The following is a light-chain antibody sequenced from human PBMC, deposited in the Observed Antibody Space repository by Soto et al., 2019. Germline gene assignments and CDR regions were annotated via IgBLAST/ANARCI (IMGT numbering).Light chain of an antibody. V-gene: IGKV1-8*01. Sequence: AIRMTQSPSSLSASTGDRVTITCRASQGISSYLAWYQQKPGKAPKLLIYAASTLQRGVPSRFSGSGSGTDFTLTISCLQSEDFATYYCQQYYSYGTFGQGTKVEIK. CDR2: AAS. CDR3: QQYYSYGT. CDR1: QGISSY. J-gene: IGKJ1*01.